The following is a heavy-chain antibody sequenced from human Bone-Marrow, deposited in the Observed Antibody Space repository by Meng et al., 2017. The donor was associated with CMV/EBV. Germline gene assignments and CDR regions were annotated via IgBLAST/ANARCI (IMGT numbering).Heavy chain of an antibody. V-gene: IGHV1-46*01. Sequence: ASVKVSCKASGYTFTSYYMHWVRQAPGQGLEWMGIINPSGGSTSYAQKFQGRVTMTRDTSTSTVYMELSSLRSEDTAVYYCARMPVVPAALAGAFEIWGQGTMVTVSS. CDR3: ARMPVVPAALAGAFEI. CDR1: GYTFTSYY. J-gene: IGHJ3*02. D-gene: IGHD2-2*01. CDR2: INPSGGST.